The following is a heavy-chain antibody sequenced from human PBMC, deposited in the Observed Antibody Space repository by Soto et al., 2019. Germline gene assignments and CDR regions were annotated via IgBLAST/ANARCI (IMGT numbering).Heavy chain of an antibody. Sequence: ASVKVSCKASGYKFTTYFIHWVRQAPGQGLEWMGVIHPSGDTGYAQKFRGRVTMTIDTSTTTAYMELRNLTSEDTAVYFSVRGYCTTSHCSGDVQFWG. D-gene: IGHD2-15*01. J-gene: IGHJ1*01. CDR3: VRGYCTTSHCSGDVQF. V-gene: IGHV1-46*01. CDR2: IHPSGDT. CDR1: GYKFTTYF.